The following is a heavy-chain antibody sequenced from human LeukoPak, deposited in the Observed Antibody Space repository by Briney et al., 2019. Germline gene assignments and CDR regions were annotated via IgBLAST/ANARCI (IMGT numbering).Heavy chain of an antibody. J-gene: IGHJ4*02. CDR1: GFTFSSYE. CDR3: ASPPDYYDSSGSLDY. D-gene: IGHD3-22*01. Sequence: GGSLRLSCAASGFTFSSYEMNWVRQAPGKGLEWVSYIGSSGSTIYYADSVKGRFTISRDNAKNSLYLQMNSLRAEDTAVYYCASPPDYYDSSGSLDYWGQGTLVTVSS. CDR2: IGSSGSTI. V-gene: IGHV3-48*03.